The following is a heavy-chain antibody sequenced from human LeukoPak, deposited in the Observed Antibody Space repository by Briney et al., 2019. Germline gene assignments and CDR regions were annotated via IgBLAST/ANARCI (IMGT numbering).Heavy chain of an antibody. V-gene: IGHV1-69*08. J-gene: IGHJ4*02. CDR1: GGIFISYT. D-gene: IGHD6-19*01. Sequence: SVKVSCKASGGIFISYTINWMRQGPGQGLEWMGRIISIHGTTHYSQKFQDRVTITADKSTGTAYMELSSLRSEDTGVYYCASWLVLGYWGQGTLVTVSS. CDR2: IISIHGTT. CDR3: ASWLVLGY.